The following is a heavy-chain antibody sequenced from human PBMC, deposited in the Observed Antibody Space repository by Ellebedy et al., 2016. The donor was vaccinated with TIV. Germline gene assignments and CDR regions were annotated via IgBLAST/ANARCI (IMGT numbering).Heavy chain of an antibody. CDR1: GFTFSSYG. CDR2: ISYDGSNK. D-gene: IGHD1-1*01. V-gene: IGHV3-30*03. Sequence: PGGSLRLSCAASGFTFSSYGMHWVRQAPGKGLEWVAVISYDGSNKYYADSVKGRFTISRDNSKHTLYLQMNSLRAEDTAVYYLARQLELYCDYWGQGTLVTVSS. CDR3: ARQLELYCDY. J-gene: IGHJ4*02.